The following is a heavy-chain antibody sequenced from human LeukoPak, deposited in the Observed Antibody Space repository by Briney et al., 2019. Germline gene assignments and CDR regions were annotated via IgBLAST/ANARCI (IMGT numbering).Heavy chain of an antibody. CDR3: ARDRVVPAAIDYYYYMDV. CDR1: GFTFSSYS. Sequence: GGSLRLSCAASGFTFSSYSMNWVRQAPGKGLEWASSISSSSSYIYYADSVKGRFTISRDNAKNSLYLQMNSLRAEDTAVYYCARDRVVPAAIDYYYYMDVWGKGTTVTVSS. V-gene: IGHV3-21*01. D-gene: IGHD2-2*02. CDR2: ISSSSSYI. J-gene: IGHJ6*03.